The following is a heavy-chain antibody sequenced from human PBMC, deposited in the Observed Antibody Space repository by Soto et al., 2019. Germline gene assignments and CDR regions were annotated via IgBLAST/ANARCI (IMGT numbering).Heavy chain of an antibody. J-gene: IGHJ4*02. V-gene: IGHV1-46*01. D-gene: IGHD3-22*01. CDR2: INPSDGRT. CDR1: GYTFTTYY. Sequence: GASVKVSCKASGYTFTTYYIHWVRQAPGQGLEWMGIINPSDGRTSYVQKFQGRVTMTRGTSTNTVYMELSSLRSEDTAVYYCARVTYYHDSSGYYYPSSFDYWGQGTLVTVSS. CDR3: ARVTYYHDSSGYYYPSSFDY.